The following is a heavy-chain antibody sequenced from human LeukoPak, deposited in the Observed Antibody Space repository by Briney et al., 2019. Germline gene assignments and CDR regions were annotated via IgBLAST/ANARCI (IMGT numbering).Heavy chain of an antibody. Sequence: SETLSLTCAVYGGSFSGYYWTWIRQSPEKGLEWIGEVNHSGSTKFNPSFKSRVTMSVDTSKNQFSLELTSVTAADTAVYYCARGRQFLRFLDFWGQGTLVTVSS. CDR3: ARGRQFLRFLDF. J-gene: IGHJ4*02. CDR1: GGSFSGYY. D-gene: IGHD3-3*01. V-gene: IGHV4-34*01. CDR2: VNHSGST.